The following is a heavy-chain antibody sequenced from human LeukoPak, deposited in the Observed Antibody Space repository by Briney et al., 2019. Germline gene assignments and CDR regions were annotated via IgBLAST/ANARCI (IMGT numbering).Heavy chain of an antibody. CDR2: IIPIFGTA. D-gene: IGHD2-2*01. Sequence: ASVKVSCKASGGTFSSYAISWVRQAPGQGLEWTGGIIPIFGTANYAQKFQGRVTITADESTSTAYMELSSLRSEDTAVYYCARNQDYCSSTSCGGWFDPWGQGTLVTVSS. CDR1: GGTFSSYA. J-gene: IGHJ5*02. V-gene: IGHV1-69*13. CDR3: ARNQDYCSSTSCGGWFDP.